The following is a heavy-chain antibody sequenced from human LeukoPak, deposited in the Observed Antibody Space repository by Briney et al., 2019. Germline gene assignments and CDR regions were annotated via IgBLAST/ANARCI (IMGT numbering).Heavy chain of an antibody. CDR2: IYYSGST. Sequence: SETLSLTCTVSSGSISSSSYYWGWIRPPPGKGLEWIGSIYYSGSTYYKPSLKSRVTISVDTTKNQFSLKLTSVTAADTAVYYCARCGYYDFWSGYNPATFDYWGQGTLVTVSS. V-gene: IGHV4-39*01. J-gene: IGHJ4*02. CDR3: ARCGYYDFWSGYNPATFDY. D-gene: IGHD3-3*01. CDR1: SGSISSSSYY.